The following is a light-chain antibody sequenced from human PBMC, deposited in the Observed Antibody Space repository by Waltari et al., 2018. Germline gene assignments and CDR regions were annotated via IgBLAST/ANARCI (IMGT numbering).Light chain of an antibody. Sequence: AIRMTQSPSSLSASTGDRVTITCRASQGVSSYLAWYQQKPGKAPNLLIYAASTLQSGVPSRFSGSGSGTDFSLIISCLQSEDFATYYCQQSYSTPYTFGQGTKLEIK. CDR2: AAS. CDR3: QQSYSTPYT. J-gene: IGKJ2*01. CDR1: QGVSSY. V-gene: IGKV1-8*01.